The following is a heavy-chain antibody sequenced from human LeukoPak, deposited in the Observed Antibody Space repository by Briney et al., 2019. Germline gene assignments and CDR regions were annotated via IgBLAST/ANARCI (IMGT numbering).Heavy chain of an antibody. CDR3: ARDLMQGAFDI. Sequence: PSETLPLTCTVSGGSISSGGYYWSWIRQHPGKGLEWIGYIYYSGSTYYNPSLKSRVTISVDTSKNQFSLKLSSVTAADTAVYYCARDLMQGAFDIWGQGTMVTVSS. V-gene: IGHV4-31*03. J-gene: IGHJ3*02. CDR2: IYYSGST. CDR1: GGSISSGGYY.